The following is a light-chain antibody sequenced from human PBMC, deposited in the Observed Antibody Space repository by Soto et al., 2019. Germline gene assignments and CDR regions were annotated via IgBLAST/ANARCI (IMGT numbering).Light chain of an antibody. J-gene: IGLJ1*01. Sequence: QSVLTQPASVSGSPGQSITISCTGTSSDVGDYDYVSWYQHHPGKAPKLIIYAVTNRPSGVSNRFSGSKSGNTASLTISGLQAEDEADYYCSSYPSNNIPEVLGNGTKVTVL. CDR3: SSYPSNNIPEV. CDR1: SSDVGDYDY. CDR2: AVT. V-gene: IGLV2-14*01.